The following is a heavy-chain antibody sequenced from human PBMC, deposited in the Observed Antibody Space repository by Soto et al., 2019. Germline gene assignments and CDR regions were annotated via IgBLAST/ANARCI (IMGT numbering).Heavy chain of an antibody. Sequence: QVQLQESGPGLVKPSETLSLTCAVSGGSISPNXXXXXXXXXXXXXXWIGYIYYIGTTNYNPSLKSRVTISVDTSKNPFSLKLSSVTAADTAVYYCARLPMIRGAIVWFDPWGQGTLVNVSS. CDR2: IYYIGTT. CDR3: ARLPMIRGAIVWFDP. CDR1: GGSISPNX. D-gene: IGHD3-10*01. J-gene: IGHJ5*02. V-gene: IGHV4-59*01.